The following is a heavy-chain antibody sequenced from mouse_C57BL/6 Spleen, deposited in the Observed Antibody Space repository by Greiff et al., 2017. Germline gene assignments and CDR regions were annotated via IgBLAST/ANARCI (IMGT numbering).Heavy chain of an antibody. J-gene: IGHJ3*01. CDR3: VGDRFGTGFAY. CDR2: ITHSGET. V-gene: IGHV12-3*01. D-gene: IGHD3-1*01. CDR1: GFPITSGYY. Sequence: QVQLKEPGPGLVKPSQSLFLTCSITGFPITSGYYWIWIRQSPGKPLEWMGYITHSGETFYNPSIQSPISFTRETSKNQCFLQLSSVTTEDTAMYYCVGDRFGTGFAYWGQGTLVTVSA.